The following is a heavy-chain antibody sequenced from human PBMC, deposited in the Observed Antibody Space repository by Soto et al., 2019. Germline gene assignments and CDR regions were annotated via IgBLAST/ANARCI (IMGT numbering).Heavy chain of an antibody. D-gene: IGHD6-19*01. J-gene: IGHJ5*02. CDR2: ISNDGSEK. CDR3: AKYVYDTGWEWPFDP. V-gene: IGHV3-30*18. Sequence: QVQLVESGGGVVQPGRSLRLSCAASGFTFRTYGMHWVRQAPGKGLEWVAVISNDGSEKYFADSVKGRFANSRDNCKNTLFQHRNSLRDDDTAVYYCAKYVYDTGWEWPFDPWVQGPLVVVSS. CDR1: GFTFRTYG.